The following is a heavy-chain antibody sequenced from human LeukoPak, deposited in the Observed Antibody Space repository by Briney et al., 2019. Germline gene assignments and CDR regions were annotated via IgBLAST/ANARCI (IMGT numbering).Heavy chain of an antibody. V-gene: IGHV3-7*01. D-gene: IGHD5-24*01. J-gene: IGHJ4*02. CDR2: MKHDGSEY. Sequence: AGGSLRLSCAASGFTFSSYWMSWVRQAPGKGLEWVANMKHDGSEYYYADSVKGRFTISRDHAKNALYLQMNNLRAEDTSVYYCARDRRDGYNLLDYWGQGTLVTVSS. CDR1: GFTFSSYW. CDR3: ARDRRDGYNLLDY.